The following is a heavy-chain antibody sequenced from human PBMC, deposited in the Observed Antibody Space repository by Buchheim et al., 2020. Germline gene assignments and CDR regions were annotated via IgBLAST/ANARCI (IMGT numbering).Heavy chain of an antibody. J-gene: IGHJ4*02. Sequence: ELQLLESGGGLAQPGGSLRLSCAASGFTFSSYAMSWVRQAPGKGLEWVSVISGSGGDRYYADSVKGRFTTSRDNSKNTLYLQMNSLRAEDTAVYYCAKDGTLAAAATTYFNYWGQGTL. CDR3: AKDGTLAAAATTYFNY. D-gene: IGHD6-13*01. CDR1: GFTFSSYA. V-gene: IGHV3-23*01. CDR2: ISGSGGDR.